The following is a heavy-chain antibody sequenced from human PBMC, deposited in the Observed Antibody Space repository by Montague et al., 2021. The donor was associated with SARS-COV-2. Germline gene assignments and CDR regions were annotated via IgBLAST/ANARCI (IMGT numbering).Heavy chain of an antibody. J-gene: IGHJ6*02. Sequence: SETLSLTCAVSGGSISSSNWWSWVRQPPGKGLEWIGEIYHSGSTNYNPSLKSRVTISVDKSKNQFSLKLSSVTAADTAVYYCASVIWFGELFSPEYGMGVWGQGTTVTGSS. CDR1: GGSISSSNW. V-gene: IGHV4-4*02. D-gene: IGHD3-10*01. CDR3: ASVIWFGELFSPEYGMGV. CDR2: IYHSGST.